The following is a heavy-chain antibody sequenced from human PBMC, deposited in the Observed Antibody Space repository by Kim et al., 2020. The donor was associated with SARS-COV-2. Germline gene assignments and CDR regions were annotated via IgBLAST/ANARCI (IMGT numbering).Heavy chain of an antibody. CDR2: IYYSGST. J-gene: IGHJ6*02. CDR1: GGSVSSGSYY. CDR3: ARDSADIVVVPAAEIYYYYGMDV. Sequence: SETLSLTCTVSGGSVSSGSYYWSWIRQPPGKGLEWIGYIYYSGSTNYNPSLKSRVTISVDTSKNQFSLKLSSVTAADTAVYYCARDSADIVVVPAAEIYYYYGMDVWGQGTTVTVSS. D-gene: IGHD2-2*01. V-gene: IGHV4-61*01.